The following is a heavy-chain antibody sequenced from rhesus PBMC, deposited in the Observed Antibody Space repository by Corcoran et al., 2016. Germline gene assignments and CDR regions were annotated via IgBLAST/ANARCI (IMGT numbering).Heavy chain of an antibody. CDR1: GFTFSSYA. D-gene: IGHD4-23*01. J-gene: IGHJ4*01. CDR3: AKGQYNNFESYFDY. CDR2: IDGGGRST. V-gene: IGHV3S5*01. Sequence: EVQLVETGGGLVQPGGSLKLSCAASGFTFSSYAMSWVRQAAGKGLKWVSVIDGGGRSTSYTDAVKGRFTISRDNSKNTLSLQMNSLRAEDTAVYYCAKGQYNNFESYFDYWGQGVLVTVSS.